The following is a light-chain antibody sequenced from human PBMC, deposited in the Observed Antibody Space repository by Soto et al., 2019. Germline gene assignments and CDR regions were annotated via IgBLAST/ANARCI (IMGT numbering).Light chain of an antibody. V-gene: IGKV1-39*01. CDR3: QLSDSSLT. Sequence: DIQMTQSPSSLSASVGDRVAIPCRASHNINTYLNWYQQRPGKAPRLLTYAASSVQGGVPSRFSGSGSGTDFTLTISSLQPEDFATYYCQLSDSSLTFGQGTRLEIK. J-gene: IGKJ5*01. CDR1: HNINTY. CDR2: AAS.